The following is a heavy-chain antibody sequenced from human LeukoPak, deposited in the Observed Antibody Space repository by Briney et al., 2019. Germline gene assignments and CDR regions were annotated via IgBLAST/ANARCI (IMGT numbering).Heavy chain of an antibody. CDR1: GGSFSGYY. Sequence: SETLSLTCAVYGGSFSGYYWSWIRQPPGKGLEWIGEINHSGSTNYNPSLKSRVTISVDTSKNQFSLKLSPVTAADTAVYYCARGSRFDPWGQGTLVTVSS. V-gene: IGHV4-34*01. CDR2: INHSGST. J-gene: IGHJ5*02. CDR3: ARGSRFDP.